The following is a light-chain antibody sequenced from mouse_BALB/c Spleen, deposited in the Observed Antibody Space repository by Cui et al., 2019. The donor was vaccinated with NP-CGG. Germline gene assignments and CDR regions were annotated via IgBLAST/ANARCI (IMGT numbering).Light chain of an antibody. J-gene: IGLJ1*01. CDR1: TGAVTTSNY. CDR3: ALWYSNHWV. Sequence: AFVTHVSALNTSPGETVTLTFRSSTGAVTTSNYANWVQEKPDHLFTGLIGGTNNRPPGVPARFSGSLIGDKAALTITGAQTEDEAIYFCALWYSNHWVFGGGTKLTVL. V-gene: IGLV1*01. CDR2: GTN.